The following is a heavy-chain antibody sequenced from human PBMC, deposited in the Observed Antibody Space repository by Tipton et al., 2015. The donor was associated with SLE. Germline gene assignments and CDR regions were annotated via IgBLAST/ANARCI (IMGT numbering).Heavy chain of an antibody. J-gene: IGHJ3*02. D-gene: IGHD2-15*01. CDR2: IRRGDDAA. CDR1: GITLSQFD. CDR3: ARTLCSGGSCWIDAFDI. V-gene: IGHV3-48*03. Sequence: GSLRLSCPTSGITLSQFDMNWVRQAPGKGLEWVSHIRRGDDAAYYADSVKGRFTISRDSAKNSLNLQMHSLRAEDTALYYCARTLCSGGSCWIDAFDIWGLGTMVTVSS.